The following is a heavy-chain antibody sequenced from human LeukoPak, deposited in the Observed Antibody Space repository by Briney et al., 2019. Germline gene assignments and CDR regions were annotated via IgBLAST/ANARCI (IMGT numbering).Heavy chain of an antibody. V-gene: IGHV5-51*01. CDR3: ARHGRDGYNFPFEH. CDR1: EYRFTNYW. CDR2: IHPGDSDT. J-gene: IGHJ4*02. D-gene: IGHD5-12*01. Sequence: GESLKISCKVSEYRFTNYWIGWVRQMPGKGLEWMGIIHPGDSDTRYSPSFEGQVTISADKSIRTAYLQWSSLKASDTAMYYCARHGRDGYNFPFEHWGQGTLVTVSS.